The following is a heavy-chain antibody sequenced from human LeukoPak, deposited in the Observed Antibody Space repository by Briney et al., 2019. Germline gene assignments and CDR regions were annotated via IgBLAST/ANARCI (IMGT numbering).Heavy chain of an antibody. D-gene: IGHD6-6*01. Sequence: GGSLRLSCAASGFTFSSYDMTWVRQAPGRGLEWVSAIIESGESTYYTDSVKGRFTISRDNSKNTLYLQMNSLRAEDTAVYYCARTYSSSPQYYYYYYMDVWGKGTTVTVSS. CDR3: ARTYSSSPQYYYYYYMDV. J-gene: IGHJ6*03. V-gene: IGHV3-23*01. CDR1: GFTFSSYD. CDR2: IIESGEST.